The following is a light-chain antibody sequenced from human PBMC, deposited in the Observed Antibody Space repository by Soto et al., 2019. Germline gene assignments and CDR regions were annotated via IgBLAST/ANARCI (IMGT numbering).Light chain of an antibody. Sequence: DIQMTQSPSSLSASVGDRVTITCRASQSISSYLNWYQQKPGKAPKLLIYAASSLQSGVPSRFGGSGSATDFTLTISSLQPEDFATYYCQQSYSTPYTFGQGTKLEIK. CDR2: AAS. V-gene: IGKV1-39*01. CDR1: QSISSY. J-gene: IGKJ2*01. CDR3: QQSYSTPYT.